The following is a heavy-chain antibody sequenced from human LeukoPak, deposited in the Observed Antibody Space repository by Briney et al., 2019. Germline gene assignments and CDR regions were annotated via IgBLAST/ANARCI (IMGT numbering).Heavy chain of an antibody. CDR1: GFTFRSHW. D-gene: IGHD3-16*01. Sequence: PGGSLRLSCVASGFTFRSHWMSWVRQAPGKGLEWVANINFDGSEKHHVDSVKGRFTISRDNAKNSLYLQMNSLRADDTAVYYCARDHVSPGLIFDYWGQGTQVTVSS. CDR3: ARDHVSPGLIFDY. J-gene: IGHJ4*02. CDR2: INFDGSEK. V-gene: IGHV3-7*03.